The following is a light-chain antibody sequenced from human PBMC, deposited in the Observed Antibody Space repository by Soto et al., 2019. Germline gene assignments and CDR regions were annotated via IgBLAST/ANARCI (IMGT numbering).Light chain of an antibody. J-gene: IGLJ1*01. V-gene: IGLV2-14*01. CDR3: SSYTSSSTLYV. CDR2: EVS. CDR1: SSDGGGYNY. Sequence: QSALTQPASVSGSTGQSIAISCTGTSSDGGGYNYVSWYQQPPGKAPKLMIYEVSNRPSGVSNRFSGSKSGNTASLTISGLQAEDEADYYCSSYTSSSTLYVFGTGTKVTVL.